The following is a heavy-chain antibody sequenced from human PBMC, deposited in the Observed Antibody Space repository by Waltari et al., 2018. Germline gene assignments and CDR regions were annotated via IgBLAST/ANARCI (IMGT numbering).Heavy chain of an antibody. J-gene: IGHJ4*02. Sequence: QVQLVQSGAEVKKPGASVKISCKASGYIFTGYAIHWVRQAHGQRLEWMGWINAGNGNTKYSQKFHGRVTITRDTSASTASMELSSLRSEDTAVYYCARARGYYASGPYYNVEKDYWGQGTLVTVSS. V-gene: IGHV1-3*01. CDR1: GYIFTGYA. CDR2: INAGNGNT. CDR3: ARARGYYASGPYYNVEKDY. D-gene: IGHD3-10*01.